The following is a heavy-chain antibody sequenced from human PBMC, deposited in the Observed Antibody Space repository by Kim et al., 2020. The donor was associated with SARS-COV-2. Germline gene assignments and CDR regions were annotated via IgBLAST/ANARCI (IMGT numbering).Heavy chain of an antibody. CDR2: ISSSSSYI. J-gene: IGHJ4*02. Sequence: GGSLRLSCAASGFTFSSYSMNWVRQAPGKGLEWVSSISSSSSYIYYADSVKGRFTISRDNAKNSLYLQMNSLRAEDTAVYYCARDRCSSTSCYSLNWGQGTLVTVSS. V-gene: IGHV3-21*01. CDR1: GFTFSSYS. D-gene: IGHD2-2*01. CDR3: ARDRCSSTSCYSLN.